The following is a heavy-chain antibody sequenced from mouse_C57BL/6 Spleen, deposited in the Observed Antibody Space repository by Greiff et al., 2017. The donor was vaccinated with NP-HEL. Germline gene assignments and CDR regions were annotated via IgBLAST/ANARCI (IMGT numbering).Heavy chain of an antibody. CDR1: GFIFSSYA. CDR2: ISSGGDYI. Sequence: EVKLVESGEGLVKPGGSLKLSCAASGFIFSSYAMSWVRQTPEKRLEWVAYISSGGDYIYYADTVKGRFTISRDNARNTLYLQMSSLKSEDTAMYYCTRGTVVPFDYWGQGTTLTVSS. V-gene: IGHV5-9-1*02. J-gene: IGHJ2*01. CDR3: TRGTVVPFDY. D-gene: IGHD1-1*01.